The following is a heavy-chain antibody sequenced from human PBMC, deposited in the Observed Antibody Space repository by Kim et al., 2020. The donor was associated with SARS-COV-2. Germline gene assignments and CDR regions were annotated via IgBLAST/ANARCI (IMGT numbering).Heavy chain of an antibody. CDR3: VRHSAGATLTKLYFFAY. D-gene: IGHD1-26*01. V-gene: IGHV4-39*01. Sequence: SETLSLTCTVSGGSLSSTGHYWGWVRQPPGKGLEWIGSIHYSGTTYYNPSLKSRVTISVDTSKNQFSLKLSSVTAADTVVYYCVRHSAGATLTKLYFFAYWGQGTLVTVSS. CDR2: IHYSGTT. J-gene: IGHJ4*02. CDR1: GGSLSSTGHY.